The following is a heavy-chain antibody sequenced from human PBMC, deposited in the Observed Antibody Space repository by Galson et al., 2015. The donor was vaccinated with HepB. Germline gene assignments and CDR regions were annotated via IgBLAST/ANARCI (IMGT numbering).Heavy chain of an antibody. CDR2: IYSGGST. D-gene: IGHD4/OR15-4a*01. V-gene: IGHV3-53*01. CDR3: ARIVGSEYGGWFDP. CDR1: GFTVSSNY. J-gene: IGHJ5*02. Sequence: SLRLSCAASGFTVSSNYMSWVRQAPGKGLEWVSVIYSGGSTYYADSVKGRFTISRDNAKNSLYLQMNSLRAEDTAVYYCARIVGSEYGGWFDPWGQGTLVTVSS.